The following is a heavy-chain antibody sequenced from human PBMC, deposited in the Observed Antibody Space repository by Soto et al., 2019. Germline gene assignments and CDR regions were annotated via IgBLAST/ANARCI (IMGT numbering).Heavy chain of an antibody. Sequence: QVQLQESGPGLVRPSQTLSLTCTVSGGSISYDHYHWTWIRQPPGKGLEWIGYIHYSGSVFYNPSLKRRLSMSVDTYKNLFSLKLSSVTAEDTAVYFCVREDDGGDRDYYGLDVWGQGTTVTVSS. CDR2: IHYSGSV. V-gene: IGHV4-30-4*01. J-gene: IGHJ6*02. D-gene: IGHD2-21*02. CDR3: VREDDGGDRDYYGLDV. CDR1: GGSISYDHYH.